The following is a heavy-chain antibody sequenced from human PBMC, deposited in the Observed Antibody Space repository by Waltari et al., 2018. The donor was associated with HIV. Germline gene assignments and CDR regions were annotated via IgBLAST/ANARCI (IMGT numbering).Heavy chain of an antibody. CDR1: GVTCNNAR. CDR2: IKSKTDGVTT. CDR3: NTGGGYGDYGIDY. V-gene: IGHV3-15*01. D-gene: IGHD4-17*01. Sequence: EVQLVESGGELVKPGGSLRLPCVASGVTCNNARRTLVRQAPGKGLEWVGRIKSKTDGVTTDYAAPVKDRFTISRDDSKNTLFLQMNSLKTEDTAVYYCNTGGGYGDYGIDYWGQGTLVTVSS. J-gene: IGHJ4*02.